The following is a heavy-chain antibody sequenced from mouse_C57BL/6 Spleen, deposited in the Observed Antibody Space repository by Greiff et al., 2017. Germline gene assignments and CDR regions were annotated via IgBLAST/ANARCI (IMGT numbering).Heavy chain of an antibody. CDR3: ARSREEGNYDGGYFDD. D-gene: IGHD1-1*01. J-gene: IGHJ2*01. CDR2: INPSSGYT. Sequence: QVQLQQSGAELAKPGASVKLSCKASGYTFTSYWMHWVNQRPGQGLEWIGYINPSSGYTKYNQKFKDKATLTADKSSSTAYMQLSSLTYEDSAVYYYARSREEGNYDGGYFDDWGQGTTLTVSS. V-gene: IGHV1-7*01. CDR1: GYTFTSYW.